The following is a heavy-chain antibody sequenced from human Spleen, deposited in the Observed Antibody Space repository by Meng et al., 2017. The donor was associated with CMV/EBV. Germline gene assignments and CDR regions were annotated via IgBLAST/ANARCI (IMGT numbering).Heavy chain of an antibody. Sequence: VQRQEWGSGLLKPSATLSLTCAVYGGSFSGYYWSWIRQPPGKGLEWIGEINHSGSTNYNPSLKSRVTISVDTSKNQFSLKLSSVTAADTAVYYCARGKGRSGSWDYWGQGTLVTVSS. J-gene: IGHJ4*02. CDR2: INHSGST. D-gene: IGHD3-3*01. CDR1: GGSFSGYY. CDR3: ARGKGRSGSWDY. V-gene: IGHV4-34*01.